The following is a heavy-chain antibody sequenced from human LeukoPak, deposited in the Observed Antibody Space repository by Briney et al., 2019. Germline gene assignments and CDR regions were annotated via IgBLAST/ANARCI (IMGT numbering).Heavy chain of an antibody. V-gene: IGHV3-30-3*01. J-gene: IGHJ4*02. CDR3: ARSGCSSTSCSPEY. CDR1: GFTFSSYA. D-gene: IGHD2-2*01. Sequence: PGGSLRLSCAASGFTFSSYAMYWVRQTPGKGLEWVTVISNDGGNKYYADSVKGRFTVSRDNSRNTLFLEMNSLRTEDTSVYYCARSGCSSTSCSPEYWGQGTLVSVSS. CDR2: ISNDGGNK.